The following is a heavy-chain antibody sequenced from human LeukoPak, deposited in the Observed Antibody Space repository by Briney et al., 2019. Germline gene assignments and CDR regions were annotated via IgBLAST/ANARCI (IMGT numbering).Heavy chain of an antibody. CDR3: ARVGHYYDSSGYFSY. V-gene: IGHV3-48*04. J-gene: IGHJ4*02. CDR2: ISSSSCTI. D-gene: IGHD3-22*01. CDR1: GFTFSSYS. Sequence: GGSLRLSCAASGFTFSSYSMNWVRQAPGKGLEWVSYISSSSCTIYYADSVKGRFTISRDNAKNSLYLQMNSLRAEDTAVYYCARVGHYYDSSGYFSYWGQGTLVSVSS.